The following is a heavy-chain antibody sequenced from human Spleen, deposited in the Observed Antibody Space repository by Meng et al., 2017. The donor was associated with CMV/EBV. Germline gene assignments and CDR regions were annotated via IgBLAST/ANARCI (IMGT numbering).Heavy chain of an antibody. D-gene: IGHD2-15*01. CDR2: IYYSGST. CDR3: AIDLAATKYRWNHFDP. J-gene: IGHJ5*02. CDR1: GGSISSSSYY. Sequence: GSLRLSCTVSGGSISSSSYYWGWIRQPPGKGLEWIGIIYYSGSTYYNPSLKSRVTISVDTSKNQFSLKMSSVTAADTAVYYCAIDLAATKYRWNHFDPWGQGTLVTVSS. V-gene: IGHV4-39*07.